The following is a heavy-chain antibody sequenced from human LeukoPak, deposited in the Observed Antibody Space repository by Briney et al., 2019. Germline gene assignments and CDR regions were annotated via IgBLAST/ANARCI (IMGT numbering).Heavy chain of an antibody. CDR1: GFSFSTSW. CDR2: IDGDGSST. CDR3: ARDRAAFHWFDP. J-gene: IGHJ5*02. V-gene: IGHV3-74*01. D-gene: IGHD3-10*01. Sequence: PGGSLRLSCAASGFSFSTSWMHWVRQPPGKGLVWVSRIDGDGSSTSYADSVKGRFTIFRDNAKNTLYLQMNSLRAEDTAVYYCARDRAAFHWFDPWGQGTLVTVSS.